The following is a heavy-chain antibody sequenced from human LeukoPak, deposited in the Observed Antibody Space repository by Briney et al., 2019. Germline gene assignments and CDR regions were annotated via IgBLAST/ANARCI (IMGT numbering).Heavy chain of an antibody. CDR3: AREDILTGYYGAYYYYYYMDV. CDR2: IYTSGST. D-gene: IGHD3-9*01. J-gene: IGHJ6*03. Sequence: SETLSLTCAVSGGSISSGGYSWSWIRQPPGKGLEWIGRIYTSGSTNYNPSLKSRVTISVDTSKNQFSLKLSSVTAADTAVYYCAREDILTGYYGAYYYYYYMDVWGKGTTVTISS. V-gene: IGHV4-61*02. CDR1: GGSISSGGYS.